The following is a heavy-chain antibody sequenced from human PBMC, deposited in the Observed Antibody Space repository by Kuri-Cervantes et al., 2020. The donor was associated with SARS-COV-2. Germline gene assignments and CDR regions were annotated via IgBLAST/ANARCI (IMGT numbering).Heavy chain of an antibody. J-gene: IGHJ4*02. V-gene: IGHV4-30-2*01. CDR3: ARGQPAAIPFDY. CDR1: GGSISSYS. CDR2: IYHSGST. D-gene: IGHD2-2*02. Sequence: SETLSLTCTVSGGSISSYSWSWTRQPPGKGLEWIGYIYHSGSTYYNPSLKSRVTISVDRSKNQFSLKLSSVTAADTAVYYCARGQPAAIPFDYWGQGTLVTVSS.